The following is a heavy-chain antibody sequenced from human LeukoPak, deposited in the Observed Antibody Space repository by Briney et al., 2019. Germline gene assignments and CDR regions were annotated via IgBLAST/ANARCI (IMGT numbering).Heavy chain of an antibody. V-gene: IGHV3-23*01. CDR2: ISGDGGTT. J-gene: IGHJ4*02. D-gene: IGHD5-12*01. CDR1: GFTFSDYA. Sequence: GGSLRLSCAASGFTFSDYAMAWVRQAPGKGPEWDSTISGDGGTTYYADSVKGRFTISRDDSTDTLYLQMNSLTAADSALYYCATDRGYSGYGTFDYWGQGTLVSVSS. CDR3: ATDRGYSGYGTFDY.